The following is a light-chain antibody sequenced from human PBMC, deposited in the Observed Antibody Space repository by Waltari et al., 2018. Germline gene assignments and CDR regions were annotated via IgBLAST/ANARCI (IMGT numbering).Light chain of an antibody. CDR1: QVISSY. CDR2: AAS. Sequence: AIRMTQSPSSLSASTGDRVTITCRASQVISSYLAWYQQKPGKAPNLLIYAASTLQSGVPSRFSGSGSGTDFTLTISCLQSEDFATYYCQQYYSYPFTFGPGTKVDIK. J-gene: IGKJ3*01. V-gene: IGKV1-8*01. CDR3: QQYYSYPFT.